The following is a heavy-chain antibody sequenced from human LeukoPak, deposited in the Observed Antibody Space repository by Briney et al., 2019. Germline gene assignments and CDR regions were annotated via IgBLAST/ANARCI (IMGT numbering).Heavy chain of an antibody. D-gene: IGHD4-23*01. CDR1: GFTFSSYS. Sequence: GGSLRLSCAASGFTFSSYSMNWVRQAPGKGLEWVSSISSSSSYIYYADSVKGRFTISRDNAKNSLYLQMNSLRAEDTAVYYCARGSTVVTPYYYYYGMDVWGQGTTVTVSS. V-gene: IGHV3-21*01. CDR3: ARGSTVVTPYYYYYGMDV. J-gene: IGHJ6*02. CDR2: ISSSSSYI.